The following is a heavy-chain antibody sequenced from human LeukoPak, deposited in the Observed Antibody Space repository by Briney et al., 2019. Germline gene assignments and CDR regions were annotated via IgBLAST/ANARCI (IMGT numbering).Heavy chain of an antibody. V-gene: IGHV3-30*04. CDR3: ARDGNGWDYYYYMDV. CDR2: ISYDGSNK. D-gene: IGHD6-19*01. CDR1: GFTFSSYA. J-gene: IGHJ6*03. Sequence: GGSLRLSCAASGFTFSSYAMHWVRQAPGKGLEWVAVISYDGSNKYYADSVKGRFTISRDNSKNTLYLQMNSLRAEDTAVYYCARDGNGWDYYYYMDVWGKGTTVTVSS.